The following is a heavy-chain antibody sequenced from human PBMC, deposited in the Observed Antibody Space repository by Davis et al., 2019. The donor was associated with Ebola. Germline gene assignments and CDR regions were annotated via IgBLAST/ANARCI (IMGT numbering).Heavy chain of an antibody. Sequence: PGGSLRLSCAASGFTFSSYSMNWVRQAPGKGLEWVSSISSSSSYFSYADSVKGRFTISRDNAKNSLYLQMNSLRAEDTAVYYCARSVNYYFYGMDVWGKGTTVTVSS. CDR1: GFTFSSYS. CDR3: ARSVNYYFYGMDV. CDR2: ISSSSSYF. J-gene: IGHJ6*04. V-gene: IGHV3-21*01.